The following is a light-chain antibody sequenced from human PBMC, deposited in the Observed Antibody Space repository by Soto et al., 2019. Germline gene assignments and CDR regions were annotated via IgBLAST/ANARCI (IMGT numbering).Light chain of an antibody. CDR3: CSYAGSYVV. Sequence: QSALTQPRSVSGSPGQSVTISCTGNSSDVGGYNYVSWYQQHPGKAPKLMIYDVSKRPSGVPDRFSGSKSGNTASLTISGLQAEDEADYYCCSYAGSYVVFGGGTKLTGL. V-gene: IGLV2-11*01. J-gene: IGLJ2*01. CDR1: SSDVGGYNY. CDR2: DVS.